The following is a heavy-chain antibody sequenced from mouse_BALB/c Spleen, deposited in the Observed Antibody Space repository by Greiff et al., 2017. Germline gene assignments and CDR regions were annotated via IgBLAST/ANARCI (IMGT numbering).Heavy chain of an antibody. Sequence: EVQLQQSGAELVRSGASVKLSCTASGFNIKDYYMHWVKQRPEQGLEWIGWIDPENGDTEYAPKFQGKATMTADTSSNTAYLQLSSLTSEDTAVYYCNMIPFAYWGQGTLVTVSA. CDR3: NMIPFAY. D-gene: IGHD2-3*01. V-gene: IGHV14-4*02. CDR2: IDPENGDT. J-gene: IGHJ3*01. CDR1: GFNIKDYY.